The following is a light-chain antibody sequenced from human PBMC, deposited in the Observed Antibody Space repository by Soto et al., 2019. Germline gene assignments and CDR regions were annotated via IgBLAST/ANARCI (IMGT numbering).Light chain of an antibody. CDR1: SSNIGAGYD. CDR3: QSYDSSLSAYV. J-gene: IGLJ1*01. Sequence: QSVLTQPPSVSEAPGQRVTISCTGSSSNIGAGYDVHWYQQLPGTAPKLLIYDNSNRPSGVPDRFSGSKSGTSSSLAITGLQADDEADYYCQSYDSSLSAYVFGTGTKAPS. V-gene: IGLV1-40*01. CDR2: DNS.